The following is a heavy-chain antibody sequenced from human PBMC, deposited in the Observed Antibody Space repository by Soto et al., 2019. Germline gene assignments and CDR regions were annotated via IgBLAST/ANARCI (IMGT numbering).Heavy chain of an antibody. CDR3: VRHIRSGTNVGVI. CDR1: GASINRYY. V-gene: IGHV4-59*08. J-gene: IGHJ4*02. Sequence: HVQLQASGPGLVKPSDTLSLTCTGSGASINRYYWSWIRQPPGKGLEWIGYIYYRGSTNYNPSLKSRITISADTSKNQFSLKLSSVTAADTAVYYCVRHIRSGTNVGVIRGQGTLVTVTS. D-gene: IGHD1-7*01. CDR2: IYYRGST.